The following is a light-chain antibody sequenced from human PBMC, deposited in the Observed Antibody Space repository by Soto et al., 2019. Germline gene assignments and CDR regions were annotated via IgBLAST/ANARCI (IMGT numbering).Light chain of an antibody. Sequence: QSAPTQPRSVSGSPGQTVTISCTGTSRDVGFSNYISWYQQHPGEAPKLVIYDVAQRPSGVPDRLSGSRSGKTASLTISGLQPDDEGDYYGCSYVGGDTLIFGSGTKLTVL. CDR3: CSYVGGDTLI. CDR1: SRDVGFSNY. V-gene: IGLV2-11*01. CDR2: DVA. J-gene: IGLJ1*01.